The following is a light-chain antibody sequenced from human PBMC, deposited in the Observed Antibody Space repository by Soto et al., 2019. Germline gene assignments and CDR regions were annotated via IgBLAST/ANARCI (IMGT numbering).Light chain of an antibody. CDR1: QSINPW. CDR2: RAS. Sequence: DIQMTQSPSTLSAYVGERVTITCRASQSINPWLAWYQKKPGKAPNLLIYRASNLPTGVPSRFSGSGSWTEFTLTINSLQPDDFAAYYCQQYRSRPYTFGQGTKLEIE. J-gene: IGKJ2*01. V-gene: IGKV1-5*03. CDR3: QQYRSRPYT.